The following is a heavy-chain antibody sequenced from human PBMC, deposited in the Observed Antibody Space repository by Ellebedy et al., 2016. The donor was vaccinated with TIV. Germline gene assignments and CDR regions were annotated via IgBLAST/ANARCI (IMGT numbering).Heavy chain of an antibody. V-gene: IGHV3-23*01. CDR1: GFTFSTHA. CDR3: AKGLVYGDYVSFDY. CDR2: IGGLDDNT. D-gene: IGHD4-17*01. J-gene: IGHJ4*02. Sequence: GESLKISXAASGFTFSTHAMTWVRQAPGKGLEWVSTIGGLDDNTHYVDYVEGRFTISRDNSKNTLYLQMNSLRAEDTAIYYCAKGLVYGDYVSFDYWGQGTLVTVSS.